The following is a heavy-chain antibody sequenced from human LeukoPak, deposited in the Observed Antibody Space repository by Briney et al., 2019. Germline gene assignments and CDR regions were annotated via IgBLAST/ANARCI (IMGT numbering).Heavy chain of an antibody. D-gene: IGHD1-14*01. Sequence: PSETLSLTCTVSGGSISSGGYYWSWIRQPPGKGLERIGYIYHSGSTYYNPSLKSRVTISVDTSKNQFSLKLSSVTAADTAVYYCARDRTNWFDPWGQGTLVTVSS. J-gene: IGHJ5*02. CDR2: IYHSGST. CDR1: GGSISSGGYY. V-gene: IGHV4-61*08. CDR3: ARDRTNWFDP.